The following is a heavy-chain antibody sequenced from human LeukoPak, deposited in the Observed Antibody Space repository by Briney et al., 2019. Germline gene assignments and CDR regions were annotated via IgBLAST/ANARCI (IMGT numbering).Heavy chain of an antibody. D-gene: IGHD2-21*01. CDR1: GFTFSSYA. CDR3: VKDAISEIDTLHI. V-gene: IGHV3-9*01. J-gene: IGHJ3*02. CDR2: ISASSGSF. Sequence: GGSLRLSCAASGFTFSSYAMSWVRQAPGKGLEWVAGISASSGSFNYGDSVKGRFTITRDNAKKSLYLQMNSLRPEDTALYYCVKDAISEIDTLHIWGQGTMVSVSS.